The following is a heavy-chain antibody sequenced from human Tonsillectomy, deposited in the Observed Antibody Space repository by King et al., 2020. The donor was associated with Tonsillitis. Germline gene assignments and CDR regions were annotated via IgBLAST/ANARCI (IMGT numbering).Heavy chain of an antibody. CDR3: ATQWRGTWRLTMARNWRMPHYLDF. CDR2: INPTDGST. D-gene: IGHD3-10*01. V-gene: IGHV1-46*03. J-gene: IGHJ4*02. CDR1: GYTFTKYP. Sequence: VQLVESGAEVKKPGASVKVSCTASGYTFTKYPMHWVRQAPGQGLEWMGVINPTDGSTNYREKFQGRVTMTRDTSTSTVYLELSSLRSEDTAVYYCATQWRGTWRLTMARNWRMPHYLDFWGQGSLVTVSS.